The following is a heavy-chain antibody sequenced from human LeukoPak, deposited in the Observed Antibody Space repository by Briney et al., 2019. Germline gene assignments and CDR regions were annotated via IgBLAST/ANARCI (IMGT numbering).Heavy chain of an antibody. V-gene: IGHV3-23*01. J-gene: IGHJ4*02. CDR2: ISGSGGST. CDR1: GFTVSSNY. Sequence: PGGSLRLSCAASGFTVSSNYMRWVRQAPGKGLEWVSAISGSGGSTYYADSVKGRFTISRDNSKNTLYLQMNSLRAEDTAVYYCAKDPSDTSMIKYFGYWGQGTLVTVSS. D-gene: IGHD5-18*01. CDR3: AKDPSDTSMIKYFGY.